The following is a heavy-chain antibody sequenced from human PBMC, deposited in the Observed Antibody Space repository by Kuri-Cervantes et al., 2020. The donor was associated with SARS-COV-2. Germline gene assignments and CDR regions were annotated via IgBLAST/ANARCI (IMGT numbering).Heavy chain of an antibody. J-gene: IGHJ3*02. CDR1: EFTFSSYW. D-gene: IGHD3-10*01. Sequence: GESLKISCAASEFTFSSYWMSWVRQAPGKGLEWVANIKQDGSEKYYVDSVKGRFTISRDNAKNSLYLQMNSLRAEDTAVYYCARTTYGSGSYWDDAFDIWGQGTMVTVSS. CDR3: ARTTYGSGSYWDDAFDI. CDR2: IKQDGSEK. V-gene: IGHV3-7*01.